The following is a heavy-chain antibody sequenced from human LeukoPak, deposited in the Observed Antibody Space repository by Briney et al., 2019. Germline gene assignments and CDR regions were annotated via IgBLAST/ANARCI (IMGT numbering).Heavy chain of an antibody. D-gene: IGHD3-22*01. V-gene: IGHV3-30*04. J-gene: IGHJ1*01. CDR2: ISYDGSNK. Sequence: GRSLRLSCAASGFTFSGYAMHWVRQAPGKGLEWVAVISYDGSNKYYADSVKGRFTISRDNSKNTLYLQMNSLRAEDTAVYYCARERFPYYYDSSGYSEYFQHWGQGTLVTVSS. CDR3: ARERFPYYYDSSGYSEYFQH. CDR1: GFTFSGYA.